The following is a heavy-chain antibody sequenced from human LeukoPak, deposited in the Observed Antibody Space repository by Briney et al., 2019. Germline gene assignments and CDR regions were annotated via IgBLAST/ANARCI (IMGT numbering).Heavy chain of an antibody. CDR3: ARVGTTSYGMDV. Sequence: PSDTLSLTCAVYGGSFSGYYWSWIRQPPGKGLEWIGEINHSGSTNYNPSLKSRVTISVDTSKNQFSLKLSSVTAADTAVYYCARVGTTSYGMDVWGQGTTVTVSS. J-gene: IGHJ6*02. CDR1: GGSFSGYY. D-gene: IGHD4-17*01. CDR2: INHSGST. V-gene: IGHV4-34*01.